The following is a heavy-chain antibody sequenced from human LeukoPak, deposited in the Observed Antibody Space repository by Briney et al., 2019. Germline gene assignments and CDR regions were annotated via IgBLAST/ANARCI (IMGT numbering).Heavy chain of an antibody. V-gene: IGHV3-21*01. J-gene: IGHJ4*02. Sequence: GGSLRLSCAASGFTFSSYSMNWVRQAPGKGLEWVSSISSSSSYIYYADSVKDRFTISRDNAKNSLYLQMNSLRAEDTAVYYCARVGSSGWYYFDYWGQGTLVTVSS. CDR1: GFTFSSYS. D-gene: IGHD6-19*01. CDR3: ARVGSSGWYYFDY. CDR2: ISSSSSYI.